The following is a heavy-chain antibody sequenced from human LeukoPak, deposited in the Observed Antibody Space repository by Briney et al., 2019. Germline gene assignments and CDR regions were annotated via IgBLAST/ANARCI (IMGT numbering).Heavy chain of an antibody. CDR3: ARGGYSYGYGSPFDY. CDR1: GYTFTSYE. D-gene: IGHD5-18*01. V-gene: IGHV1-8*03. CDR2: MNPNSGNT. J-gene: IGHJ4*02. Sequence: ASVKVSCKASGYTFTSYEINWVRQATGQGLEWMGWMNPNSGNTGYAQKFQGRVTITRNTSISTAYMELSSLRSEDTAVYYCARGGYSYGYGSPFDYWGQGTLVTVSS.